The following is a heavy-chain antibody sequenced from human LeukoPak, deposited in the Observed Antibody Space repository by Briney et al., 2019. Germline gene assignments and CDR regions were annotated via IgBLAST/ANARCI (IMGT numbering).Heavy chain of an antibody. J-gene: IGHJ4*02. CDR2: VYYTGST. D-gene: IGHD2-15*01. CDR1: GGSVYNHY. V-gene: IGHV4-59*02. Sequence: SETLSLTCTVSGGSVYNHYWCWIRQFPGKGLEYIGYVYYTGSTDYNPSLESRVTISVDTSKNQFSLKLRSVTAADTATYYCARQKKGLQRVDTGFDSWGQGTLVIVSS. CDR3: ARQKKGLQRVDTGFDS.